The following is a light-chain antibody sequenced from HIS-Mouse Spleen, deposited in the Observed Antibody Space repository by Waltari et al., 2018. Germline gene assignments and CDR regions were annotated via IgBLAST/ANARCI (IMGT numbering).Light chain of an antibody. CDR3: QQRSNWLT. Sequence: EIVLTQSPATLSLSPGERATLSCRASQSVSSYLAWYQQKPGQAPRLLIYDASNRATGIPVRFSGSGSGTDVTLTISSLEPEDFAVYYCQQRSNWLTFGGGTKVEIK. J-gene: IGKJ4*01. CDR1: QSVSSY. V-gene: IGKV3-11*01. CDR2: DAS.